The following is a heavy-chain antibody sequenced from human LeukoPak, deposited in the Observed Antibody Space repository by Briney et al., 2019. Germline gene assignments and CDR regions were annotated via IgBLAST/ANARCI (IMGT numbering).Heavy chain of an antibody. Sequence: ASVKVSCKASGYTFTGNGITWVRQAPGQGLEWMGGISDYNGNTVYAQMFQGKVTMTTNTSTSTAYMKVTNLRSDDTAMYYCARSGHCSGADCYAEGIDYWGQGTLVTVSS. J-gene: IGHJ4*02. V-gene: IGHV1-18*01. CDR3: ARSGHCSGADCYAEGIDY. CDR2: ISDYNGNT. CDR1: GYTFTGNG. D-gene: IGHD2-2*01.